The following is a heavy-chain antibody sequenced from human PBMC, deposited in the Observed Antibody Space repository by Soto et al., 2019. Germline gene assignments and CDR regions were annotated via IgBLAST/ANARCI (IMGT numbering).Heavy chain of an antibody. CDR1: GGSISSGGYY. Sequence: QVQLQESGPGLVKPSQTLSLTCTFSGGSISSGGYYWNWIRQQPGKGLQWIGYIYYSGSTDYNPSIKSRITISVDTSKNQFSLKLSSVTAADTAVYYCARSVFPWGQGTLVTVSS. CDR3: ARSVFP. CDR2: IYYSGST. V-gene: IGHV4-31*03. J-gene: IGHJ5*02.